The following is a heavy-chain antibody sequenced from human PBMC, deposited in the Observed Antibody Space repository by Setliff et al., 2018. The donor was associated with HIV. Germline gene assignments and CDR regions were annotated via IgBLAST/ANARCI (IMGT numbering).Heavy chain of an antibody. V-gene: IGHV3-73*01. CDR3: ATDRVKNYTFWSGYYYHYDVDV. D-gene: IGHD3-3*01. CDR2: IRSKGYGSAT. Sequence: GGSLRLSCAASGFTFSGSAMHWVRQASGKGLEWVGRIRSKGYGSATAYAASVKGRFTISKDDSKNKLYLQMNSLKTEDTAVYYCATDRVKNYTFWSGYYYHYDVDVWGQGTTVTVSS. J-gene: IGHJ6*02. CDR1: GFTFSGSA.